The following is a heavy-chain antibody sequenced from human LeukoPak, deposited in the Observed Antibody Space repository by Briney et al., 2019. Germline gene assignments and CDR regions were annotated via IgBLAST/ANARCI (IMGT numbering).Heavy chain of an antibody. CDR3: ARVPCSAGSCYPDY. J-gene: IGHJ4*02. D-gene: IGHD2-15*01. V-gene: IGHV4-39*07. Sequence: PSETLSLTCTVSGGSISSSSYYWGWLRQPPGTGLEWIGSIYYSGSTDYNPSLKSRVTISIDTSKNQFSLKLSSVTAADTAVYYCARVPCSAGSCYPDYWGQGTLVTVSS. CDR2: IYYSGST. CDR1: GGSISSSSYY.